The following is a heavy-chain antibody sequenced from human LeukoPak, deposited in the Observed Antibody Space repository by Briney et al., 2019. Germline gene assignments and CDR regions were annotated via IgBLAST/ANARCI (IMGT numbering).Heavy chain of an antibody. V-gene: IGHV4-30-4*07. CDR3: ARAGVRYGDNSPTIYYFDY. CDR2: IYYSGST. Sequence: PSETLSLTCAVSGGSISSGGYSWSWIRQPPGKGLEWIGYIYYSGSTYHNPSLKSRVTISVDTSKNQFSLKLSSVTAADTAVYYCARAGVRYGDNSPTIYYFDYWGQGTLVTVSS. J-gene: IGHJ4*02. CDR1: GGSISSGGYS. D-gene: IGHD4-23*01.